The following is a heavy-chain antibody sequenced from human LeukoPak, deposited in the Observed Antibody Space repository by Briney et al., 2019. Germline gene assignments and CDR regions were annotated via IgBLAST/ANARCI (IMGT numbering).Heavy chain of an antibody. D-gene: IGHD4-23*01. Sequence: SQTLSLTRTVSGGSISTANHYWSWVRQPRGKCLGWIGYIDYSGSTNCNPSINSRVAMSVDTSKKQYSLKLSSLTAADTAVYYCARGGTAVIAPYAFDMGGQGTRVTVSS. J-gene: IGHJ3*02. CDR3: ARGGTAVIAPYAFDM. CDR1: GGSISTANHY. CDR2: IDYSGST. V-gene: IGHV4-30-4*01.